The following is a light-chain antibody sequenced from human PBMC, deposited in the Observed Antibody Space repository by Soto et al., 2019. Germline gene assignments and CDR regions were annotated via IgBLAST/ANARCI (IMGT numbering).Light chain of an antibody. J-gene: IGKJ2*01. Sequence: DIVMTQSPDSLAVYLGERATINCKSSQSVLYSSNNKNYLAWYQQKPGQPPKLLIYWASTRESWVPDRFSGSGSGTDFTLTISSLQAEDVAVYYCQKYYSTPYTFGQGTKLEIK. CDR1: QSVLYSSNNKNY. CDR3: QKYYSTPYT. V-gene: IGKV4-1*01. CDR2: WAS.